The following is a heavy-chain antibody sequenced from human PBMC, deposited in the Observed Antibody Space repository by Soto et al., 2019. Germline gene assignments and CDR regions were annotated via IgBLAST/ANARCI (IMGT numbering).Heavy chain of an antibody. V-gene: IGHV3-48*01. Sequence: EVQLVESGGGLVQPGGSLRLSCAASGFTFSSYSMNWVRQAPGKGLEWVAYISSSSSTIYYADSVKGRFTISRDNAKNSLYLQMKRLRAEDTAVYYWASHYYGSGSYYNWWYFDYWGQGTLVTVSS. CDR1: GFTFSSYS. J-gene: IGHJ4*02. CDR2: ISSSSSTI. D-gene: IGHD3-10*01. CDR3: ASHYYGSGSYYNWWYFDY.